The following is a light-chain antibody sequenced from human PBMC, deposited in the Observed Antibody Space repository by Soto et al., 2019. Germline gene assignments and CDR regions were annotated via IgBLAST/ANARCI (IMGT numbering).Light chain of an antibody. J-gene: IGKJ1*01. CDR1: QSVSSR. Sequence: EIVMTQSPATLSVSPGERATLSCGASQSVSSRLAWYQQKPGQAPRLLIYGAYTRATGIPARFSGSGSGTDFTITISSLQSEDFAVYYCNQYNKWPRTCGQGTKVEIK. V-gene: IGKV3D-15*01. CDR3: NQYNKWPRT. CDR2: GAY.